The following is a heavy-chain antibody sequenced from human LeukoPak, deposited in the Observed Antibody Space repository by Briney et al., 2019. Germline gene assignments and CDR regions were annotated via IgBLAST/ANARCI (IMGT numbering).Heavy chain of an antibody. J-gene: IGHJ4*02. CDR2: IIPIFGTA. CDR3: ARDRGYCSSTSCPFYVY. D-gene: IGHD2-2*01. V-gene: IGHV1-69*13. Sequence: SVTVSCTASGGTFSSYAISWVRQAPGQGLEWMGGIIPIFGTANYAQKFQGRVTITADESTSTAYMELSSLRSEDTAVYYCARDRGYCSSTSCPFYVYWGQGTLVTVSS. CDR1: GGTFSSYA.